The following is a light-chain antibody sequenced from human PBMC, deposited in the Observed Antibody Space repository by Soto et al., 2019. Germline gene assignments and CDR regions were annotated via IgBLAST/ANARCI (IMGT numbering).Light chain of an antibody. CDR2: GAS. CDR1: ESVGSN. Sequence: EVGMTQSPATLSVFPGERVTLSCRASESVGSNLAWYQQKPGQAPRLLIYGASTRATGVPARFSGSGSGTESTLTISSLQSEDFALYCCQQYNNWLTFGGGTKVEIE. V-gene: IGKV3-15*01. J-gene: IGKJ4*01. CDR3: QQYNNWLT.